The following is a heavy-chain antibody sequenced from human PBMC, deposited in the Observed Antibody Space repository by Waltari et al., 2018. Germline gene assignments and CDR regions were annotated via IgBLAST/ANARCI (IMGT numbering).Heavy chain of an antibody. CDR1: GFTFSSYA. J-gene: IGHJ6*02. CDR2: IRGRGGST. Sequence: EVQLLESGGGLVQPGGSLRLSCAASGFTFSSYAMSWVRQAPGRGLEWVSAIRGRGGSTSYADSVKGRFTISRDNSKNTLYLQMNSLRSEDTAVYYCAKDAYYDILTGYYYGMDVWGQGTTVTVSS. CDR3: AKDAYYDILTGYYYGMDV. D-gene: IGHD3-9*01. V-gene: IGHV3-23*01.